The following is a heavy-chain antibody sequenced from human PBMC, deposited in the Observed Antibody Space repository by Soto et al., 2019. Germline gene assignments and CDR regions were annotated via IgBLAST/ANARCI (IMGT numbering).Heavy chain of an antibody. Sequence: ASVKVSCKASGYTFTSYAMHWVRQAPGQRLEWMGWINAGNGNTKYSQKFQGRVTITRDTSASTAHMELSSLRSEDTAVYYCARDRVEYSGYDVAFDIWGQGTMVTVSS. CDR2: INAGNGNT. J-gene: IGHJ3*02. CDR3: ARDRVEYSGYDVAFDI. V-gene: IGHV1-3*01. CDR1: GYTFTSYA. D-gene: IGHD5-12*01.